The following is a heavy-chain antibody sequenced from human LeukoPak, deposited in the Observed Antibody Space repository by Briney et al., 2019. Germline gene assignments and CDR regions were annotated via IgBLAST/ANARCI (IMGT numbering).Heavy chain of an antibody. J-gene: IGHJ4*02. CDR3: ARANYDFWSGYPKKDFDY. Sequence: ASVKVSCKASGGTFSSYAISWVRQAPGQGREWMGRIIPILGTANYAQKFQGRVTITTDESTSTAYMELSSLRSEDTAVYYCARANYDFWSGYPKKDFDYWCQGTLVIVSS. CDR1: GGTFSSYA. D-gene: IGHD3-3*01. V-gene: IGHV1-69*05. CDR2: IIPILGTA.